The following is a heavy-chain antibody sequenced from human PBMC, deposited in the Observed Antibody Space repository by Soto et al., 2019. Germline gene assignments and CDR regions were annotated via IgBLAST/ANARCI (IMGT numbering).Heavy chain of an antibody. CDR2: ISAYNGNT. CDR3: ARDRGGGYSYGYYYYYGMDV. CDR1: GYTFTSYG. V-gene: IGHV1-18*04. Sequence: ASVKVSCKASGYTFTSYGISWVRQAPGQGLEWMGWISAYNGNTNYAQKLQGRVTMTTDTSTSTAYMELRSLRSDDTAVYYCARDRGGGYSYGYYYYYGMDVRRQRPTVTASS. J-gene: IGHJ6*02. D-gene: IGHD5-18*01.